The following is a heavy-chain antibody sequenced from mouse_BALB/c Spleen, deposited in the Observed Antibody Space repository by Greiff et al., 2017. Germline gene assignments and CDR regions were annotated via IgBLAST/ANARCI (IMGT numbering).Heavy chain of an antibody. CDR3: AKGLSRYGSSLTGSDY. D-gene: IGHD1-1*01. Sequence: EVKLVESGGGLVKPGGSLKLSCAASGFTFSDYYMYWVRQTPEKRLEWVATISDGGSYTYYPDSVKGRFTISRDNAKNNLYLQMSSLKSEDTAMYYCAKGLSRYGSSLTGSDYWGQGTTLTVSS. J-gene: IGHJ2*01. CDR1: GFTFSDYY. V-gene: IGHV5-4*02. CDR2: ISDGGSYT.